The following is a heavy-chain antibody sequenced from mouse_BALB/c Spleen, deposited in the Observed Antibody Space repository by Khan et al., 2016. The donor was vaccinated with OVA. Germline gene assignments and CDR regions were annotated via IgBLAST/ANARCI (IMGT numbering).Heavy chain of an antibody. J-gene: IGHJ3*01. CDR1: GYTFTDFT. Sequence: QVQLQQSGAELVRPGVSVKISCKGSGYTFTDFTMHWVRQSHAKSLEWIGVISTYYGDANYNQNFKGKATMTVDKSSNTAYMELASLTSEDSAIYLCARGGGGDRFAYWGQGTLVTVSA. V-gene: IGHV1S137*01. CDR2: ISTYYGDA. CDR3: ARGGGGDRFAY.